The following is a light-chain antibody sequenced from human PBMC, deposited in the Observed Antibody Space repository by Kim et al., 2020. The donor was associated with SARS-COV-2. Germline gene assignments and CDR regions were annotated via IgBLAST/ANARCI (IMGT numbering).Light chain of an antibody. CDR3: QSYDSSNHVV. Sequence: RGTICWTGSRGSIASNYVQWYQQRPGRAPTTVIYEDNQRPSGVPDRFSGSIDSSSNSASLTISGLKTEDEADYYCQSYDSSNHVVFGGGTQLTVL. CDR2: EDN. V-gene: IGLV6-57*02. CDR1: RGSIASNY. J-gene: IGLJ2*01.